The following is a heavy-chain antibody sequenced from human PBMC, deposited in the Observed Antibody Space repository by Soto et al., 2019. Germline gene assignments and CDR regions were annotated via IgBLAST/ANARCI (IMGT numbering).Heavy chain of an antibody. CDR3: ARARRSVSSSWSFYYYGMDV. V-gene: IGHV1-69*13. J-gene: IGHJ6*02. CDR1: GGTFSSYA. CDR2: IIPIFGTA. Sequence: ASVKVSCKASGGTFSSYAISWVRQAPGQGLEWMGGIIPIFGTANYAQKFQGRVTITADESTSTAYMELSSLRSEDTAVYYCARARRSVSSSWSFYYYGMDVWGQGTTVTV. D-gene: IGHD6-13*01.